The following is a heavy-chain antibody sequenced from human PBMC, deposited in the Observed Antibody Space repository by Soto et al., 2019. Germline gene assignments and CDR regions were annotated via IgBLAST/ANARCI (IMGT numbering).Heavy chain of an antibody. D-gene: IGHD3-10*01. V-gene: IGHV1-69*01. Sequence: QVQLVQSGAEVKKPGSSVKVSCKASGGTFSSYAISWVRQAPGQGLEWMGGIIPIFGTANYAQKFQGRVTITADESTSTAYMGLSSLRSEDTAVYYCARDQRWFGEFYYYYGMDVWGQGTTVTVSS. J-gene: IGHJ6*02. CDR3: ARDQRWFGEFYYYYGMDV. CDR1: GGTFSSYA. CDR2: IIPIFGTA.